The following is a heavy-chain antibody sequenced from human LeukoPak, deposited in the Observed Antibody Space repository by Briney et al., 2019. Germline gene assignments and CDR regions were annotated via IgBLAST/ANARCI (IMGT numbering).Heavy chain of an antibody. J-gene: IGHJ4*02. Sequence: GGSLKLSCAASGFTFSSYAMSWVRQAPGKGLEWVSAISGSGGSTYYADSVKGRFTISRDNSKNTLYLQMNSLRAEDTAVYCCAKEGYCSSTSCYAGGLDYWGQGTLVTVSS. CDR1: GFTFSSYA. CDR2: ISGSGGST. CDR3: AKEGYCSSTSCYAGGLDY. V-gene: IGHV3-23*01. D-gene: IGHD2-2*01.